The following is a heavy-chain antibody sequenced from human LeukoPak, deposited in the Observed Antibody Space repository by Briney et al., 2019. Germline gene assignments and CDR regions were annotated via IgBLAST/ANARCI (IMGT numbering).Heavy chain of an antibody. D-gene: IGHD4-17*01. CDR1: GLPFCICG. V-gene: IGHV3-33*01. CDR3: ARAMTTVTTPYFDY. J-gene: IGHJ4*02. CDR2: IWYDGSNK. Sequence: GGPLTLFCAPSGLPFCICGVQGPRQATGGGLVGVAVIWYDGSNKYYADSVKGGFTISRDNSKNTLYLQKNSLRAEDTAVYYSARAMTTVTTPYFDYWGQGTLVTVSS.